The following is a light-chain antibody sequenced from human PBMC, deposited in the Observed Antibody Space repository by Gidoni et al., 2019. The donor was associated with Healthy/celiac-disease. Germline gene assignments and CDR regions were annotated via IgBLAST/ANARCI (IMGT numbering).Light chain of an antibody. V-gene: IGKV1-33*01. CDR1: QDISNY. J-gene: IGKJ3*01. CDR3: QQYDNLLT. Sequence: DIQMTQSPSSLSASVGDRVTITRQASQDISNYLNWYQQKPGKAPKLLIYDASNLETGVPSRFSGSGSGTDFTFTISSLQPEDIATYYRQQYDNLLTFGPGTKVDIK. CDR2: DAS.